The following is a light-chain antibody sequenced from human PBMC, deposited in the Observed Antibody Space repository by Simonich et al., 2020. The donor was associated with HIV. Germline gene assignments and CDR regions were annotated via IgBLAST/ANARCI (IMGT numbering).Light chain of an antibody. CDR1: ALPKQY. CDR2: KDS. V-gene: IGLV3-25*03. J-gene: IGLJ2*01. CDR3: QSADSSGTVV. Sequence: SYELTQPPSVSVSPGQTARITCSGDALPKQYAYWYQQKPGQAPGLVIYKDSERPSGIPERFSGSSPGTTVTLTISGVQAEDEADYYCQSADSSGTVVFGGGTKLTVL.